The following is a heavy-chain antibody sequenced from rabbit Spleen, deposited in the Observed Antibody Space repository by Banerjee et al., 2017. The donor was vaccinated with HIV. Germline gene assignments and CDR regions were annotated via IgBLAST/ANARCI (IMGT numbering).Heavy chain of an antibody. V-gene: IGHV1S40*01. CDR3: ARDLTSVVGWNFCL. D-gene: IGHD1-1*01. J-gene: IGHJ4*01. Sequence: QSLEESGGDLVKPGASLTLTCTASGVSFSTNHYMRWVRQAPGKGLEWIACIEGGSSAFSYFASWAKGRFTISKTSSTTVTLQMTSLTAADTATYFCARDLTSVVGWNFCLWGPGTLVTVS. CDR1: GVSFSTNHY. CDR2: IEGGSSAFS.